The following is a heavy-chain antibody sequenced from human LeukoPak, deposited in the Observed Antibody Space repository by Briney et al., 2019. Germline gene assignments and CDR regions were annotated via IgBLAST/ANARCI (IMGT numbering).Heavy chain of an antibody. Sequence: GGSLRLSCAASGFTVSSNYMSWVRQAPGKGLEWVSVIYSGGSTYYADSVKGRFTISRDNSKNTLYLQMNSLRVEDTAVYYCAKSPLVDYYYMDVWGKGTTVTVSS. CDR3: AKSPLVDYYYMDV. D-gene: IGHD6-13*01. CDR2: IYSGGST. V-gene: IGHV3-66*02. CDR1: GFTVSSNY. J-gene: IGHJ6*03.